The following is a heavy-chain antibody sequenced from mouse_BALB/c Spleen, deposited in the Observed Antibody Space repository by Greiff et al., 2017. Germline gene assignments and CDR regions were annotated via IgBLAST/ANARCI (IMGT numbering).Heavy chain of an antibody. Sequence: QVQLKQSGPGLVAPSQSLSITCTVSGFSLTSYGVHWVRQPPGKGLEWLGVIWAGGSTNYNSALMSRLSISKDNSKSQVFLKMNSLQTDDTAMYYCASNSRMITGDYYAMDYWGQGTSVTVSS. CDR1: GFSLTSYG. D-gene: IGHD2-4*01. CDR2: IWAGGST. CDR3: ASNSRMITGDYYAMDY. V-gene: IGHV2-9*02. J-gene: IGHJ4*01.